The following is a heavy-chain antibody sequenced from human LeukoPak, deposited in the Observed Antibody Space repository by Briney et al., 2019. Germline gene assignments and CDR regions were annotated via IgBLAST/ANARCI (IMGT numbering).Heavy chain of an antibody. CDR2: INHSGST. J-gene: IGHJ4*02. D-gene: IGHD3-10*01. V-gene: IGHV4-34*01. CDR1: GGSFSGFY. CDR3: ASLPYGSGSYWGY. Sequence: PSETLSLTCAVYGGSFSGFYWSWIRQPPGKGLEWFGEINHSGSTNYNPSLKSRVTISVDTSKNQFSLKLSSVTAADTAVYYCASLPYGSGSYWGYWGQGTLVTVSS.